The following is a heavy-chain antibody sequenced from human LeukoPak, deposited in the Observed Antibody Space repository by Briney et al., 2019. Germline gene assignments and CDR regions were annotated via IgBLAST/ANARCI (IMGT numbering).Heavy chain of an antibody. J-gene: IGHJ4*02. Sequence: SSETLSLTCTVSGGSISSGGYYWSWIRQHPGKGLEWIVYIYYSGSTYYNPSLKSRVTISVDTSKNQFSLTLSSVPAADTAVYYCARGNCSSTSCYEDYWGQGTLVTVSS. CDR3: ARGNCSSTSCYEDY. CDR1: GGSISSGGYY. D-gene: IGHD2-2*01. CDR2: IYYSGST. V-gene: IGHV4-31*03.